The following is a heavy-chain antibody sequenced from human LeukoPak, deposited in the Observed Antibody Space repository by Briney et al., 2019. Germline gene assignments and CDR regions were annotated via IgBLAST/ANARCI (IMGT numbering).Heavy chain of an antibody. CDR2: ITWNSYTK. D-gene: IGHD2-21*02. CDR3: AKDFGCGAGACHLFYFDS. V-gene: IGHV3-9*01. J-gene: IGHJ4*02. CDR1: GFTFSSYA. Sequence: GGSLRLSCAASGFTFSSYAMSWVRQAPGKGLEWVAGITWNSYTKDYADSVKGRFTISRDNTKNALYLQMDSLRVEDSALYYCAKDFGCGAGACHLFYFDSWGQGTLVTVSS.